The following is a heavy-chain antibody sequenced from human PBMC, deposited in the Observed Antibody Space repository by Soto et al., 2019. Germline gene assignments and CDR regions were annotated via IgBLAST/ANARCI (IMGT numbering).Heavy chain of an antibody. CDR3: ARVRRIQVGGPTGGYYFDY. D-gene: IGHD5-18*01. Sequence: QVQLVQSGAEVKKPGSSVKVSCKASGGTFSSYAISWVRQAPGQGLEWMGGIIPIFGTANYAQKFQGRVTITADESTSTAYMELSSLRSEDTAVYYCARVRRIQVGGPTGGYYFDYWGQGTLVTVSS. CDR2: IIPIFGTA. J-gene: IGHJ4*02. V-gene: IGHV1-69*01. CDR1: GGTFSSYA.